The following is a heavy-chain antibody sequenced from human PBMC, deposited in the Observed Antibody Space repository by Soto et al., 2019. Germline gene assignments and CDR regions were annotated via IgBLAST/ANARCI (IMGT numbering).Heavy chain of an antibody. V-gene: IGHV3-23*01. CDR1: GFTFSRDV. J-gene: IGHJ6*02. CDR2: SSGSGGST. CDR3: AKDGDV. Sequence: EVQLLESGGGLVQPGGSLRLSCAASGFTFSRDVMTWGRQAPGKGLEWVSGSSGSGGSTCYAYAVKGRFTISRDNSKNTLYLQMNRLRAEDTAIYYCAKDGDVWGQGTTVTVSS.